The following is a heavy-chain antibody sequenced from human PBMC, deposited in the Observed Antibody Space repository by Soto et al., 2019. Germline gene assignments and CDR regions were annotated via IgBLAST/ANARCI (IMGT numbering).Heavy chain of an antibody. D-gene: IGHD2-2*01. J-gene: IGHJ4*02. CDR2: IYYSGST. Sequence: PSDTLSLTCTVSGGSISSGGYYWSWIRQHPGKGLECIGYIYYSGSTYYNPSLKSRVTISVDTSKNQFSLKLSSVTAADTAVYYCARGLGYCSSTSCFGEAARPSNYFDYWGQGTLVTVSS. V-gene: IGHV4-31*03. CDR3: ARGLGYCSSTSCFGEAARPSNYFDY. CDR1: GGSISSGGYY.